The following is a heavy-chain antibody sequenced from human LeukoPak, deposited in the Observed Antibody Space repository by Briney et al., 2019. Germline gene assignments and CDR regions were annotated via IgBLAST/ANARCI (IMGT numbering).Heavy chain of an antibody. CDR3: AKGIAGAAVAGTR. J-gene: IGHJ4*02. Sequence: QPGRSLRLSCAASGFAFSTHGMHWVRQAPGKGLEWVAVISYDGSNKYYADSVKGRFTISRVNSKNTLYLQMNSLRAEDTAVYYCAKGIAGAAVAGTRWGQGTLVTVSS. CDR1: GFAFSTHG. D-gene: IGHD6-19*01. CDR2: ISYDGSNK. V-gene: IGHV3-30*18.